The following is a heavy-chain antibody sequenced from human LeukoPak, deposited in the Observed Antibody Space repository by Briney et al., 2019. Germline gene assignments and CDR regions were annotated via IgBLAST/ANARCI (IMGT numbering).Heavy chain of an antibody. J-gene: IGHJ4*02. CDR2: INHSGST. Sequence: SETLSLTCAVYGGSFSGYYWSWIRQPPGKGLEWIGDINHSGSTNYNPSLKSRVTISVDTSKNQFSLKLSSVTAADTAVYYCARGGIVGATTFDFDYWGQGTLVTVSS. CDR3: ARGGIVGATTFDFDY. V-gene: IGHV4-34*01. D-gene: IGHD1-26*01. CDR1: GGSFSGYY.